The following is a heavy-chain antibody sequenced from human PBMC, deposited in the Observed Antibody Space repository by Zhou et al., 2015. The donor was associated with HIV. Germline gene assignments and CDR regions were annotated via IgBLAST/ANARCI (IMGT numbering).Heavy chain of an antibody. D-gene: IGHD3-3*01. Sequence: EVHLSDSGGDLVQAGESLSLSCAASGFIFDDFAMSWVRHRPGQGLEWISGISATGHGLFYANSVKGRFTISRDNFRKTLYLQMSSLSVEDTGTYYCARGRDGVTAALDYWGQGTLVTVAS. J-gene: IGHJ4*02. CDR2: ISATGHGL. CDR1: GFIFDDFA. V-gene: IGHV3-23*01. CDR3: ARGRDGVTAALDY.